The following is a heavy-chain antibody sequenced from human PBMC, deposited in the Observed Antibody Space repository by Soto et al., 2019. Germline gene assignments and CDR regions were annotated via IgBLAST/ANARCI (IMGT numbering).Heavy chain of an antibody. CDR3: VKDGYCSSTSCYGHDFDY. CDR2: ISYNGGPI. J-gene: IGHJ4*02. CDR1: GFTLFDYA. V-gene: IGHV3-9*01. D-gene: IGHD2-2*01. Sequence: EVELVESGGGLGQPGRSLRLSCAASGFTLFDYAMHWVRQAPGKGLEWVAGISYNGGPIGYADSVKGRFTIARDNAKNSLYLQMNGLRAADTALYYCVKDGYCSSTSCYGHDFDYRGQGTLVIVSS.